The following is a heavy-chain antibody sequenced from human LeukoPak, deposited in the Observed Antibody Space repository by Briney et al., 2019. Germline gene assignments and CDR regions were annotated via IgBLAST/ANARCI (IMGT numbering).Heavy chain of an antibody. J-gene: IGHJ4*02. CDR2: MNPNSGNT. CDR1: GYTFTSYD. V-gene: IGHV1-8*03. D-gene: IGHD6-13*01. Sequence: ASVKVSCKASGYTFTSYDINCVRQATGQGLEWMGWMNPNSGNTGYAQKFQGRVTITRNTYISTAYMELSSLRSEDTAVYYCARRKIGAAAFDYWGQGTLVTVSS. CDR3: ARRKIGAAAFDY.